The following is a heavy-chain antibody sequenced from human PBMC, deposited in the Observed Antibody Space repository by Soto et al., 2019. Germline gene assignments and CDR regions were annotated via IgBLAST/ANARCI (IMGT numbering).Heavy chain of an antibody. Sequence: QVQLVQSGAEVKKPGSSVKVSCKVSGGTFSNYAIDWVRLAPGHGLEWIGGIVPIFRTTYYTQKFQGRATIIADDSTTTAYLEMSSLRSEDTAIYYCARVEAVAGLYNYHGLDVWGQGTAVTVSS. V-gene: IGHV1-69*12. J-gene: IGHJ6*02. CDR1: GGTFSNYA. CDR2: IVPIFRTT. CDR3: ARVEAVAGLYNYHGLDV. D-gene: IGHD6-19*01.